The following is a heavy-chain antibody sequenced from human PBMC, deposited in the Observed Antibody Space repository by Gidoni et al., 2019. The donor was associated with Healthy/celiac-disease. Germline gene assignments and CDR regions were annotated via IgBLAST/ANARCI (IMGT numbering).Heavy chain of an antibody. V-gene: IGHV1-18*01. Sequence: QVQLVQSGAEVKKPGASVTVSCKASGYTFTSYGISWVRQAPGQGLEWMGWISAYNGNTNYAQKLQGRVTMTTDTSTSTADMELRSLRSDDTAVYYCARRGRRDGYNSPIDYWGQGTLVTVSS. CDR2: ISAYNGNT. CDR1: GYTFTSYG. D-gene: IGHD5-12*01. CDR3: ARRGRRDGYNSPIDY. J-gene: IGHJ4*02.